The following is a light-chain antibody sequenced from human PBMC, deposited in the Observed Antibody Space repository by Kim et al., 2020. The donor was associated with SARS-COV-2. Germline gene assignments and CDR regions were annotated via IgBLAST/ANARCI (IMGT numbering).Light chain of an antibody. CDR1: QSLLHSDGNTY. Sequence: DVVMTQSPLSLPVTLGQPASISCKSSQSLLHSDGNTYLNWFQQRPGQSPRRLIYKVSNRDSGVPDRFSGRGSGPVFTLKIRGVEAEVVGFYNCMKEPHGPATFGGGTKVDIK. V-gene: IGKV2-30*02. CDR3: MKEPHGPAT. CDR2: KVS. J-gene: IGKJ4*01.